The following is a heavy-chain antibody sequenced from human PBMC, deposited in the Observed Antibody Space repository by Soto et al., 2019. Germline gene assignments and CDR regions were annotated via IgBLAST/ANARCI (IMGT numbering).Heavy chain of an antibody. CDR1: GFTLSSSW. J-gene: IGHJ4*02. V-gene: IGHV3-7*01. CDR3: ARGPM. Sequence: EVQLVESGGGLVQPGGSLRLSCVVSGFTLSSSWMSWVRQAPGKGLEWVATTNQDGSVTYYVESVKGRFTLSRDNAKNSLYLQMNTLRAEDTAVYYCARGPMWGQGTLVTVSP. CDR2: TNQDGSVT.